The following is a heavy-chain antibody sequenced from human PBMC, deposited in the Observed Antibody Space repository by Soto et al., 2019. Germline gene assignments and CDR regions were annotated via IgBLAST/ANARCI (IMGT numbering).Heavy chain of an antibody. CDR3: ASDYSGYSADPEYYGVEV. D-gene: IGHD3-22*01. CDR2: VYYSGST. Sequence: PSETLSLTCSVSGGSVTLTSYYWGWIRQPPGKGLEWIGNVYYSGSTNYHPSLKSRVTISVDTSKNQFSLSLKSVTAADTAVYYCASDYSGYSADPEYYGVEVWGQGTTVTVSS. CDR1: GGSVTLTSYY. V-gene: IGHV4-39*01. J-gene: IGHJ6*02.